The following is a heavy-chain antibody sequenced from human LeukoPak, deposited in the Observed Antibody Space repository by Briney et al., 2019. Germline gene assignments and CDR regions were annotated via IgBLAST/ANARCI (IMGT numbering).Heavy chain of an antibody. V-gene: IGHV7-4-1*02. Sequence: GASVKVSCRASGYTFTGYYMHWVRQAPGQGLEWMGWINTNTGNPTYAQGFTGRFVFSLDTSVSTAYLQISSLKAEDTAVYYCARAPYCSSTSCYVYRFDYWGQGTLVTVSS. CDR3: ARAPYCSSTSCYVYRFDY. CDR2: INTNTGNP. J-gene: IGHJ4*02. CDR1: GYTFTGYY. D-gene: IGHD2-2*01.